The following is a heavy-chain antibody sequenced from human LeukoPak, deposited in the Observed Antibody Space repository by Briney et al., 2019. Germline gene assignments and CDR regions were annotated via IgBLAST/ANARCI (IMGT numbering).Heavy chain of an antibody. CDR1: GGSISSYY. D-gene: IGHD4-17*01. CDR3: ARTHDCGDYPTTYFDY. CDR2: IDYSGST. Sequence: SETMSLTCTVSGGSISSYYWSWIRQPPGKGLEWIGYIDYSGSTNYNPSLKSRVTISVDTSKNQFSLKLSSVTAADTAVYCCARTHDCGDYPTTYFDYWGQGTLVTVSS. J-gene: IGHJ4*02. V-gene: IGHV4-59*01.